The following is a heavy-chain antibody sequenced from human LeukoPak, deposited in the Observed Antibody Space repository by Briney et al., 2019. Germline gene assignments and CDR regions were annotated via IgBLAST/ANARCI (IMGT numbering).Heavy chain of an antibody. J-gene: IGHJ5*02. V-gene: IGHV3-30-3*01. CDR1: GFTFSSYA. Sequence: GGSLRLSCAASGFTFSSYAMHWVRQAPGKGLEWVAVISYDGSNKYYADSVKGRFTISRDNSKNTLYLQMSSLRAEDTAVYYCARDIDGLNWFDPWGQGTLVTVSS. CDR2: ISYDGSNK. D-gene: IGHD5-24*01. CDR3: ARDIDGLNWFDP.